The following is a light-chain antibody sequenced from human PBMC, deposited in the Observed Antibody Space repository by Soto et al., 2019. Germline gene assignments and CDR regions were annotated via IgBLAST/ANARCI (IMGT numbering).Light chain of an antibody. J-gene: IGKJ1*01. CDR3: QQYYSTPWT. V-gene: IGKV4-1*01. CDR2: WAS. Sequence: DIVMTQSPDSLAVSLGERATFNCKSSQSVLYSPNNKNYLAWYQQKPGQPPKLLIYWASTRESGVPDRFSGRGSGTEFTLTISSLQAEDVAVYYCQQYYSTPWTFGQGTKVEI. CDR1: QSVLYSPNNKNY.